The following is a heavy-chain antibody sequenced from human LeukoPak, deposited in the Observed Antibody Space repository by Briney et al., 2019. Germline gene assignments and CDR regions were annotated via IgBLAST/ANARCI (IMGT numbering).Heavy chain of an antibody. CDR2: IYHSGST. CDR3: ARDVRSIVGATW. D-gene: IGHD1-26*01. J-gene: IGHJ4*02. Sequence: SETLSLTCTVSGGSISSYYWSWIRQPPGKGLEWIGSIYHSGSTYYNPSLKSRVTISVDTSKNQFSLKLSSVTAADTAVYYCARDVRSIVGATWWGQGTLVTVSS. CDR1: GGSISSYY. V-gene: IGHV4-38-2*02.